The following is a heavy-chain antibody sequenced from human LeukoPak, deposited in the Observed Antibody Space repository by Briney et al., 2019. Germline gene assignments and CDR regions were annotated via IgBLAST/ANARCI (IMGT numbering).Heavy chain of an antibody. CDR2: ISYEGSNK. V-gene: IGHV3-30*18. CDR3: AKDNCQGFCELVVAATLDY. CDR1: GFTFSSYG. Sequence: GRSLRLSCAASGFTFSSYGMHWVRQAPGKGLEWVAAISYEGSNKYYADSVKGRFTISRDNSKNTLYLQMNSLRAEDTAVYYCAKDNCQGFCELVVAATLDYWGQGTLVSVSS. D-gene: IGHD2-15*01. J-gene: IGHJ4*02.